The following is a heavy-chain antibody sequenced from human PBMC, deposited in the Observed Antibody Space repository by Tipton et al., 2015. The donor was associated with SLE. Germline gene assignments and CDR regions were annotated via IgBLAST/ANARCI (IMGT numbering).Heavy chain of an antibody. Sequence: LRLSCTVSGVSISSYYWSWIRQSPGKTMEWIGYVYYSGNTNYNPSLKSRVTISMDTSKNQVSLRLNSVTAADTAVYYCAKGYGMGNYYYMDVWGKGTSVIISS. D-gene: IGHD5-18*01. CDR2: VYYSGNT. V-gene: IGHV4-59*03. CDR3: AKGYGMGNYYYMDV. CDR1: GVSISSYY. J-gene: IGHJ6*03.